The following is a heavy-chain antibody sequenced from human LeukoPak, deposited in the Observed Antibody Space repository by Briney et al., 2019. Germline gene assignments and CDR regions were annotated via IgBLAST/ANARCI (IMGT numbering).Heavy chain of an antibody. J-gene: IGHJ3*02. V-gene: IGHV1-2*02. CDR2: INPNSGGT. D-gene: IGHD1-26*01. CDR1: GYTFTGYY. CDR3: ARSRVRIVGATYVFDI. Sequence: ASVKVSCKASGYTFTGYYMHWVRQAPGQGLEWMGWINPNSGGTNYAQKFQGRVTMTRDTSISTAYMELSRLRSDDTAVYYCARSRVRIVGATYVFDIWGQGTMVTVSS.